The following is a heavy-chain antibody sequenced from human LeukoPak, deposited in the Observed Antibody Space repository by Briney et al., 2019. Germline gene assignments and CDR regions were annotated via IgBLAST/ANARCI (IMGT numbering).Heavy chain of an antibody. CDR2: IYTTGTT. CDR1: GGSISSYY. CDR3: ARGAYYYDSSGYYYGRYFGL. V-gene: IGHV4-4*07. Sequence: PSETLSLTCTVSGGSISSYYWSWIRQPAGKGLEWIGRIYTTGTTNYNPSLKSRVTISVDTSKNQFSLKLSSVTAADTAVYYCARGAYYYDSSGYYYGRYFGLWGRGTLVTVSS. J-gene: IGHJ2*01. D-gene: IGHD3-22*01.